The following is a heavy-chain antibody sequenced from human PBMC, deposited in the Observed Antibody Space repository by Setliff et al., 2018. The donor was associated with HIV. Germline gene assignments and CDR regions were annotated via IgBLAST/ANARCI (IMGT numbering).Heavy chain of an antibody. V-gene: IGHV1-2*04. J-gene: IGHJ1*01. CDR3: ARVVVRGVTFIAEYFQH. Sequence: ASVKVSCKASGYSFTDYYIHWVRQAPGQGLEWMGWINPKSDGTNYAQKFQGWITMTRDTSISTAYMELRSLRSDDTAVYYCARVVVRGVTFIAEYFQHWGQGTLVTVSS. CDR2: INPKSDGT. CDR1: GYSFTDYY. D-gene: IGHD3-10*01.